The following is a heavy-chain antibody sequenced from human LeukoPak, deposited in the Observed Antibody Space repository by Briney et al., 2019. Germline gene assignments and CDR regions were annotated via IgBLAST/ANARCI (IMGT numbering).Heavy chain of an antibody. D-gene: IGHD3-22*01. CDR2: ISSNGGST. V-gene: IGHV3-64D*06. CDR3: VKMGTYYYDSSGSNY. Sequence: PGGSLRLSCVVSGFTFSSYAMHWVRQAPGKGLEYVSAISSNGGSTYYANSVKGRFTISRDNSKNTLYLQMSSLRAEDTAVYYCVKMGTYYYDSSGSNYWGQGTLVTVSS. J-gene: IGHJ4*02. CDR1: GFTFSSYA.